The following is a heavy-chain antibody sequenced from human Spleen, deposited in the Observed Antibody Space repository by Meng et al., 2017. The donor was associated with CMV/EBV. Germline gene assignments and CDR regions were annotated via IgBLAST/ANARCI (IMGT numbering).Heavy chain of an antibody. Sequence: RTSSRYWGWLRQPRGKGLEWIGHIYYTGDSYYNPSLRSRVTILVDTSKNQFSLNLTSVTAADTAVYYCARAFDFWTGYYVGSSWFDPWGQGTLVTVSS. CDR2: IYYTGDS. V-gene: IGHV4-39*07. D-gene: IGHD3/OR15-3a*01. CDR1: RTSSRY. CDR3: ARAFDFWTGYYVGSSWFDP. J-gene: IGHJ5*02.